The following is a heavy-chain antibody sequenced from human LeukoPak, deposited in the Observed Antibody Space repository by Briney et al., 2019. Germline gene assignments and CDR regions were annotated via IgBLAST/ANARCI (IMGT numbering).Heavy chain of an antibody. CDR2: IIPIFGIA. CDR3: ARGVQGGGRLNGMDV. J-gene: IGHJ6*02. Sequence: SVKVSCKASGGTFSSYAISWVRQAPGQGLEWMGRIIPIFGIANYAQKFQGRVTITADKSTSTAYMELSSLRPEDTAVYYCARGVQGGGRLNGMDVWGQGTTVTVSS. CDR1: GGTFSSYA. V-gene: IGHV1-69*04. D-gene: IGHD2-15*01.